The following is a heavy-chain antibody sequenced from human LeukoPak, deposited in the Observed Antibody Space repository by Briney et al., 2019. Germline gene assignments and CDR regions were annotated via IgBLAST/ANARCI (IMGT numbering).Heavy chain of an antibody. CDR3: ATPAAGPGAEYSLY. J-gene: IGHJ1*01. CDR2: INTDGRTI. CDR1: GFTFSRYW. V-gene: IGHV3-74*01. Sequence: GGSLRLSCAASGFTFSRYWMHWVRQAPGKGLVWVSRINTDGRTITYADSVKGRFTISRDNAKNTLYLQMNSLKVEDTAVYYCATPAAGPGAEYSLYWGQGTLVIVSS. D-gene: IGHD6-13*01.